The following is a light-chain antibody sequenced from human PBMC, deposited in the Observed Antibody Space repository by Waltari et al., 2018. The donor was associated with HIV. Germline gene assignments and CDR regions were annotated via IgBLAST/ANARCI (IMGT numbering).Light chain of an antibody. CDR1: QSVLFSSQNKDY. J-gene: IGKJ2*01. CDR3: QQYFISPPT. V-gene: IGKV4-1*01. Sequence: DIVMTQSPDSLAVSLGERATINCKSSQSVLFSSQNKDYLAWYQQKPGQPPKLLTSWASARESWVPYRFSGGGSGTDFTLTISSLQAEDVAVYFCQQYFISPPTFGRGTKLEI. CDR2: WAS.